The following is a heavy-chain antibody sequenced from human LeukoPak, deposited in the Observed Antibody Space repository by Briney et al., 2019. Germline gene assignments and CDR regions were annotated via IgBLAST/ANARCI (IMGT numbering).Heavy chain of an antibody. J-gene: IGHJ4*02. CDR2: ISSSASTI. CDR3: ARIYGGYVFDY. CDR1: GLTFSSYG. D-gene: IGHD5-12*01. V-gene: IGHV3-48*03. Sequence: HPGGSLRLSCAASGLTFSSYGMNWVRQAPGKGLEWVSYISSSASTIYYADSVKGRFTISRDNAKNSLYLQMNRLSAEDTAVYYCARIYGGYVFDYWGQGTLVTVSS.